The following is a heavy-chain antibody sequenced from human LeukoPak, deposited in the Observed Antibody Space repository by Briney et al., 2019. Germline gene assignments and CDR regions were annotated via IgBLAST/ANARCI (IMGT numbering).Heavy chain of an antibody. CDR1: GDSVSTNSAT. V-gene: IGHV6-1*01. CDR2: TYYRSKWYN. CDR3: ARGRSVAGFDY. Sequence: SQTLSLTCAISGDSVSTNSATWTWLRQSPSRGLEWLGRTYYRSKWYNDYAVSAKSRITINPDTSKNQFSLQLNSVTPEDTAVYYCARGRSVAGFDYWGQGTLVTVSS. J-gene: IGHJ4*02. D-gene: IGHD6-19*01.